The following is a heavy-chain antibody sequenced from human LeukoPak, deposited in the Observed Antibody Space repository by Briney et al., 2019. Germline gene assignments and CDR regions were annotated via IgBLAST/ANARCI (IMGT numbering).Heavy chain of an antibody. V-gene: IGHV4-59*01. CDR2: IYYSGST. Sequence: SETLSLTCTVSGGSISSYYWSWIRQPPGKGLEWIGYIYYSGSTNYNPSLKSRVTISVDTSKNQFSLKLSSVTAADTAVYYCAREFGSSSFVDYWGQGTLVTVSS. J-gene: IGHJ4*02. CDR3: AREFGSSSFVDY. D-gene: IGHD6-6*01. CDR1: GGSISSYY.